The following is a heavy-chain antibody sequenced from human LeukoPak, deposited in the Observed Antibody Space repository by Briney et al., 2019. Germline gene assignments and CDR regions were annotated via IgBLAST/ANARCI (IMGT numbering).Heavy chain of an antibody. J-gene: IGHJ4*02. V-gene: IGHV3-48*02. CDR2: ISSISTI. CDR1: GFTFSSYS. CDR3: ARGRPVVNYFDY. D-gene: IGHD2-15*01. Sequence: GGSLRLSCAASGFTFSSYSMNWVRQAPGKGLELVSYISSISTIYYADSVKGRFAISRDSATNSLYLQINSLRDEDTAVYYCARGRPVVNYFDYWGQGTLVTVSS.